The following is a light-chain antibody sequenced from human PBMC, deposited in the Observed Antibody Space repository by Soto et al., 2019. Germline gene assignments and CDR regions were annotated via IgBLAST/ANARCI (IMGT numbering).Light chain of an antibody. V-gene: IGLV2-8*01. CDR2: EIS. CDR3: SSYAGDNSWV. J-gene: IGLJ3*02. CDR1: SRDVGGYNY. Sequence: QSALTQPPSASGSPGQSVTISCTGTSRDVGGYNYVSWYQQHPGKAPKVMMYEISKRPSGVPDRFSGSKSGNTASLTVSGLQAEDEAEYYCSSYAGDNSWVFGGGTQLTVL.